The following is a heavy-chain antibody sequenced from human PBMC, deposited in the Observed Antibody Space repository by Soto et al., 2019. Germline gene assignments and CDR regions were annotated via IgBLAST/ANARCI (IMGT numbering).Heavy chain of an antibody. V-gene: IGHV1-3*01. J-gene: IGHJ4*02. D-gene: IGHD2-21*02. Sequence: GASVKVSCTASGYTFTIYAMHWVRQAPGQRLEWMGWINAGNGNTKYSQKFQGRVTITRDTSASTAYMELSSLRSEDTAVYYCARAWVVVTAPDYWGQGTLVTVSS. CDR3: ARAWVVVTAPDY. CDR2: INAGNGNT. CDR1: GYTFTIYA.